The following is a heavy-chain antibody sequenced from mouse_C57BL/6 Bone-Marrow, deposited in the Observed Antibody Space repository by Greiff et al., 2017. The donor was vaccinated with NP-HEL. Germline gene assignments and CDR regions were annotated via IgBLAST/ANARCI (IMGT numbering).Heavy chain of an antibody. V-gene: IGHV1-18*01. Sequence: VQLQQSGPELVKPGASVKIPCKASGYTFTDYNMDWVKQSHGKSLEWIGDINPNNGGTIYNQKFKGNATLTVDKSSSTAYMELRSLTSEDTAVYYCARRGIYYGYSYWYFDVWGTGTTVTVSS. CDR1: GYTFTDYN. CDR2: INPNNGGT. J-gene: IGHJ1*03. D-gene: IGHD2-2*01. CDR3: ARRGIYYGYSYWYFDV.